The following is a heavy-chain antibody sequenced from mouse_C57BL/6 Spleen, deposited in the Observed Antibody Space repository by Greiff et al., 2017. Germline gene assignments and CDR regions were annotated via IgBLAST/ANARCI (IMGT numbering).Heavy chain of an antibody. J-gene: IGHJ1*03. V-gene: IGHV5-4*01. CDR1: GFTFSSYA. CDR3: ARDRKFWYVDV. CDR2: ISDGGSYT. Sequence: DVQLVESGGGLVKPGGSLKLSCAASGFTFSSYAMSWVRQTPEKRLEWVATISDGGSYTYYPDNVQGRFTISRDNAKNNLYLRKSQLTSEDTAMYYCARDRKFWYVDVWGTGTTVTVSS.